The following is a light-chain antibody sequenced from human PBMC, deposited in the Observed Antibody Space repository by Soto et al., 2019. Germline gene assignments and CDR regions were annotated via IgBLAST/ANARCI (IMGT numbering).Light chain of an antibody. CDR2: AAS. CDR1: QGISSY. J-gene: IGKJ3*01. CDR3: QQYYSYPRT. V-gene: IGKV1-8*01. Sequence: AIRMTQSPSSFSASTGDRVTITCRASQGISSYLAWYQQKPGKAPQLLIYAASTLQSGVPSRFSGSGSGTDFNLTISCLQSEDFATYYCQQYYSYPRTFGPGTKVDIK.